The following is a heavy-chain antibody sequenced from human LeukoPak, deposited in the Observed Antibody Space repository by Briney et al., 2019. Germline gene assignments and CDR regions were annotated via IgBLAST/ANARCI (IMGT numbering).Heavy chain of an antibody. Sequence: SQTLSLTCTVSGGSISSSSYYWGWIRQPPGKGLEWIGSIYYSGSTYYNPSLKSRVTISVDTSKNQFSLKLSSVTAADTAVYYCASSIAAAGPNFDYWGQGTLVTVSS. CDR1: GGSISSSSYY. CDR3: ASSIAAAGPNFDY. V-gene: IGHV4-39*07. D-gene: IGHD6-13*01. CDR2: IYYSGST. J-gene: IGHJ4*02.